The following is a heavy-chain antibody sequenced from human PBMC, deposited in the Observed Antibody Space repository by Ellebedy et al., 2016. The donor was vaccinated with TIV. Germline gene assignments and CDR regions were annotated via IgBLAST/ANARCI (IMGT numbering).Heavy chain of an antibody. D-gene: IGHD4-17*01. CDR2: ISASGGWR. V-gene: IGHV3-23*01. Sequence: PAGSLRLSCVVSTFSFSNYAMRWVRQASGKGPEWVSGISASGGWRYYADPVRGRFTISRDNSKNKVSLEMNRLRAEETAVYYCARLPPFYGDYIGQYFDFWGQGALVTVSS. J-gene: IGHJ4*02. CDR1: TFSFSNYA. CDR3: ARLPPFYGDYIGQYFDF.